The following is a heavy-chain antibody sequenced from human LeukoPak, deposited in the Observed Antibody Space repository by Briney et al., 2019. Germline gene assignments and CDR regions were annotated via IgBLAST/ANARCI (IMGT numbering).Heavy chain of an antibody. CDR2: ISSSGSTI. V-gene: IGHV3-48*03. Sequence: GGSLRLACAASELTFSSYEMNWVRQAPGKGLEWVSYISSSGSTIYYADSVKGRFTISRDNAKNSLYLQMNSLRAEDTAVYYCARYGSGSSQFDYWGQGTLVTVSS. J-gene: IGHJ4*02. CDR1: ELTFSSYE. D-gene: IGHD3-10*01. CDR3: ARYGSGSSQFDY.